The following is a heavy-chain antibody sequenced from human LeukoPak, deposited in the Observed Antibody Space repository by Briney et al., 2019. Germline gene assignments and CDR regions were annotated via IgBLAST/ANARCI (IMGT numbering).Heavy chain of an antibody. Sequence: GGSLRLSCAASGFTVSSNYMSWVRQAPGKGLEWVSVIYSGGSTDYKDSVKDRFIISRDNSKNTLYLQMNSLRAEDTAVYYCARDRAHYCVLDYWGQGTLVTVPS. CDR1: GFTVSSNY. D-gene: IGHD3-10*02. CDR2: IYSGGST. J-gene: IGHJ4*02. V-gene: IGHV3-66*01. CDR3: ARDRAHYCVLDY.